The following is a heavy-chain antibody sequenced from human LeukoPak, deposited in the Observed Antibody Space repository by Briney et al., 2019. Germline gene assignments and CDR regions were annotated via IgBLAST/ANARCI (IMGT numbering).Heavy chain of an antibody. Sequence: GESLKISCKGSGYIFTSYSIAWVRQMPGKGLEWMGVIYPYDSDIRYSPSFQGQVTISADKSISTAYLQWSSLKASDTAMYYCARPNWARRYFDYWGQGTLVTVSS. CDR2: IYPYDSDI. D-gene: IGHD7-27*01. J-gene: IGHJ4*02. V-gene: IGHV5-51*01. CDR1: GYIFTSYS. CDR3: ARPNWARRYFDY.